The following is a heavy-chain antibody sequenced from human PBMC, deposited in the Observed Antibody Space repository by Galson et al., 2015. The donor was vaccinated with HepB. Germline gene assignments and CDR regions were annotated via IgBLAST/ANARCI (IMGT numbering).Heavy chain of an antibody. CDR3: ARERGSIFSQLYYFDY. Sequence: SLRLSCAASGFPFNSYSMNWVRQAPGKGLEWLSYISSSSSTTIYYADSVKGRFTISRDNAKSSLYLQMNSLRAEDTAVYYCARERGSIFSQLYYFDYWGQGALVTVSS. J-gene: IGHJ4*02. V-gene: IGHV3-48*04. CDR1: GFPFNSYS. CDR2: ISSSSSTTI. D-gene: IGHD3-16*01.